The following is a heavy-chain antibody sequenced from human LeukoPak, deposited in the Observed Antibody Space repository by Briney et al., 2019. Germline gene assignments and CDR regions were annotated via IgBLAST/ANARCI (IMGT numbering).Heavy chain of an antibody. Sequence: ASVKVSCKASGYTFTSYGISWVRQAPGQGLEWMGWISAYSGNTNYAQKLQGRVTMTTDTSTSTAYMELRSLRSDDTAVYYCARDSVPYYYDSSGFDYWGQGTLVTVSS. CDR3: ARDSVPYYYDSSGFDY. D-gene: IGHD3-22*01. V-gene: IGHV1-18*01. CDR2: ISAYSGNT. CDR1: GYTFTSYG. J-gene: IGHJ4*02.